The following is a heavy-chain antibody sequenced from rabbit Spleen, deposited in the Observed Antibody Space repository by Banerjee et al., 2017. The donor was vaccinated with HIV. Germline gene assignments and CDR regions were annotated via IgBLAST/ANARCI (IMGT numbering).Heavy chain of an antibody. J-gene: IGHJ6*01. V-gene: IGHV1S43*01. CDR3: SRDLAGYVGFGYISVLDL. D-gene: IGHD4-2*01. Sequence: QSLEESGGDLVKPGASLTLTCTASGFTVSSYWMSWVRQAPGSGLEWIGIIDGSTYYASWVNGRFTISRSTSLNTVDLKMTSLTAADTATYFCSRDLAGYVGFGYISVLDLWGQGTLVTVS. CDR2: IDGST. CDR1: GFTVSSYW.